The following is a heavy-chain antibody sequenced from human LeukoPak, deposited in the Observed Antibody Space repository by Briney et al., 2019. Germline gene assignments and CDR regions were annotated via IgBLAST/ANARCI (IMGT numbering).Heavy chain of an antibody. J-gene: IGHJ4*02. V-gene: IGHV4-34*01. D-gene: IGHD2/OR15-2a*01. CDR1: GGSFSGYY. CDR2: INHSGST. CDR3: ARGFPFDY. Sequence: SETLSLTCAVYGGSFSGYYWSWIRQPPGKGLEWIGEINHSGSTNYNPPLKSRVTISVDTSKNQFSLKLSSVTAADTAVYYCARGFPFDYWGQGTLVTVSS.